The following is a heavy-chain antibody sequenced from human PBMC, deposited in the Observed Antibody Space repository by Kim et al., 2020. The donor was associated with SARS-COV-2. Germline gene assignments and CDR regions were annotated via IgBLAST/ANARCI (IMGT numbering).Heavy chain of an antibody. CDR3: ARDPRGYSGYDPYFDY. CDR1: GGTFSSYA. J-gene: IGHJ4*02. CDR2: IIPILGIA. V-gene: IGHV1-69*04. D-gene: IGHD5-12*01. Sequence: SVKVSCKASGGTFSSYAISWVRQAPGQGLEWMGRIIPILGIANYAQKFQGRVTITADKSTSTAYMELSSLRSEDTAVYYCARDPRGYSGYDPYFDYWGQ.